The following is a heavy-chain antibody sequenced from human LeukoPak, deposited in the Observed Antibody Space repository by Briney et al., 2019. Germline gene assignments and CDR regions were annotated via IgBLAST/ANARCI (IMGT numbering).Heavy chain of an antibody. CDR1: GFTFSDHY. D-gene: IGHD3-10*01. Sequence: QPGGSLRLSCAASGFTFSDHYMDWVRQSPGKGLEWVGRTKNKANSYTTEYAASVKGRFIISRDASKNSPYLQMNSLKTEDTAVYYCARGSDYYSSGTSYGMDVWGQGTTVTVSS. CDR3: ARGSDYYSSGTSYGMDV. J-gene: IGHJ6*02. CDR2: TKNKANSYTT. V-gene: IGHV3-72*01.